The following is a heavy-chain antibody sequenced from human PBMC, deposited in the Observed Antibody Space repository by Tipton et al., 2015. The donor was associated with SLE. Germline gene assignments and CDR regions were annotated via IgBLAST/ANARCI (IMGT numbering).Heavy chain of an antibody. Sequence: TLSLTCTVSGGSVSSGTYYWSWIRQPPGKGLEWIGNIYYSGSTNYNPSLKSRVTLSVDTSKNQFSLKLSSVTAADTAVYYCARVTPGYSSGWYYFDYWGQGTLVTVSS. CDR2: IYYSGST. V-gene: IGHV4-61*01. CDR1: GGSVSSGTYY. D-gene: IGHD6-19*01. CDR3: ARVTPGYSSGWYYFDY. J-gene: IGHJ4*02.